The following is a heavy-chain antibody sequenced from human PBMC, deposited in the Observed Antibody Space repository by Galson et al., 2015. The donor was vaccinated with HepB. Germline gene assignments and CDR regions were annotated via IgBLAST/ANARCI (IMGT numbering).Heavy chain of an antibody. Sequence: SLRLSCAASEFSFSYYEMNWVRQAPGKGLEWVSYISDTGRTTNYADSVKGRFTTSRDNVKKLLYLQMNSLGAEDTAVYYCARDGVRDYDSSGYYHYWYFDLWGRGTLVPVSS. CDR2: ISDTGRTT. CDR1: EFSFSYYE. D-gene: IGHD3-22*01. V-gene: IGHV3-48*03. J-gene: IGHJ2*01. CDR3: ARDGVRDYDSSGYYHYWYFDL.